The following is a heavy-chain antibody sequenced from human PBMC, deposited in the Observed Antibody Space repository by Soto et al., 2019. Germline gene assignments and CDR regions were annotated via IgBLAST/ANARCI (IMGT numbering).Heavy chain of an antibody. CDR3: ARAVAANFDY. V-gene: IGHV3-11*01. CDR2: ISSSGSTI. J-gene: IGHJ4*02. CDR1: GFTFSADY. D-gene: IGHD2-15*01. Sequence: PGGSLRPSCAHSGFTFSADYMSWIRQAPGKGLEWVSYISSSGSTIYYADSVKGRFTISRDNAKNSLYLQMNSLRAEDTAVYYCARAVAANFDYWGQGTLVTVSS.